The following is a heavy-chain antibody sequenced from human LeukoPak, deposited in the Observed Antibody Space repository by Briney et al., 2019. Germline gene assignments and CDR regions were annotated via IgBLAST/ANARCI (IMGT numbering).Heavy chain of an antibody. Sequence: SETLSLTCTVSGGSISSDYWSWIQQPPGKGLEWIGYVYYSGITNYNPSLKSRVTISVGTSKNHFSLKLTSVTAADTAVYYCARLLGWSGPINWFDPWGRGTLVTVSS. CDR1: GGSISSDY. D-gene: IGHD3-3*01. J-gene: IGHJ5*02. V-gene: IGHV4-59*08. CDR3: ARLLGWSGPINWFDP. CDR2: VYYSGIT.